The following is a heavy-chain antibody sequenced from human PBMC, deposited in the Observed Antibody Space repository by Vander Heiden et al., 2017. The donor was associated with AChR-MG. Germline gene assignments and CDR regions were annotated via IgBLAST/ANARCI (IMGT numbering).Heavy chain of an antibody. CDR1: GFTLGSYC. J-gene: IGHJ4*02. V-gene: IGHV3-21*01. CDR2: ISSSSSYI. Sequence: EVQLVESGGGLVKPGGSLRLSCATPGFTLGSYCMDWFPKCSGKGLEWVSSISSSSSYIYYADSVKGRFTISRENAKNSLYLQRNSLRAEDTAVYYCGGDSGYLGQGNLVTVSS. CDR3: GGDSGY.